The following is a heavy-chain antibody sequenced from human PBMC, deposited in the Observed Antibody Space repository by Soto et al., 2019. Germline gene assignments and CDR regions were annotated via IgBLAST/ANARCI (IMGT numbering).Heavy chain of an antibody. D-gene: IGHD3-16*02. J-gene: IGHJ6*01. CDR1: GFTFGNYA. CDR2: IGGNSVHI. Sequence: EVQLLESGGGLVQTGGSLRISCVASGFTFGNYAMRWVRQAPGKGLEWVAAIGGNSVHIYYDDSVKGRLTISRDNSKNTVYLQMSSLRVEDTAVYYCAKAQVMGVISAMDVWGRGTTVTVSS. V-gene: IGHV3-23*01. CDR3: AKAQVMGVISAMDV.